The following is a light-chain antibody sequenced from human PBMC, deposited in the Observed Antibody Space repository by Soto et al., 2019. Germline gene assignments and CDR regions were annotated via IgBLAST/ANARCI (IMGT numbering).Light chain of an antibody. V-gene: IGKV3-15*01. CDR1: QSVSYY. J-gene: IGKJ1*01. Sequence: EILMTQSPATLSVSPGERVTFSCRASQSVSYYLAWYQQKPGQAPRLLIYDASTRATGIPVRFSGSGSGREFSLTIGSLQFEDFGVDYCQQYKDWPWTFGQGTKVYIK. CDR3: QQYKDWPWT. CDR2: DAS.